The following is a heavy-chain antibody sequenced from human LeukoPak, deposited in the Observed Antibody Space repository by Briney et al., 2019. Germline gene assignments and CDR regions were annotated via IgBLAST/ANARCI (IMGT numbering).Heavy chain of an antibody. Sequence: PSETLSLTCSVSGGSIYSSSYYWGWIRQPPGKGLEWFGSIFYSGSTNYNPSLKSRVTISVDTSKNQFSLKLTSVTAADTAVYWCVRGDLGKFDYWGQGTLVTVSS. D-gene: IGHD3-16*01. CDR3: VRGDLGKFDY. V-gene: IGHV4-39*07. CDR2: IFYSGST. J-gene: IGHJ4*02. CDR1: GGSIYSSSYY.